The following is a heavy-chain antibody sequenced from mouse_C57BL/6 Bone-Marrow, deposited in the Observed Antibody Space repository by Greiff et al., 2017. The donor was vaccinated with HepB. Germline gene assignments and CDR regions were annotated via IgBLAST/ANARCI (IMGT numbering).Heavy chain of an antibody. CDR3: ARHRVRWFIYYYAMDY. V-gene: IGHV5-6*01. D-gene: IGHD1-1*02. J-gene: IGHJ4*01. CDR2: ISSGGSYP. Sequence: EVHLVESGGDLVKPGGSLKLSCAASGFTFSSYGMSWVRQTPDTRLEWVATISSGGSYPYYPDSVKGRFTISRDNAKNTLYLQMSSLKSEDTAMYYCARHRVRWFIYYYAMDYWGQGTSVTVSS. CDR1: GFTFSSYG.